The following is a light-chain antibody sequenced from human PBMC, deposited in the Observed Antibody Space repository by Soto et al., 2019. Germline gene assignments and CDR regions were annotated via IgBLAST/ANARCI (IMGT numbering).Light chain of an antibody. Sequence: QSALTQPASVSESPGQSITISCTGTSSDVGAYDYVSWYQQHPGKAPKLMIYDVSNRPSGVSNRFSGSKSGNTASLTISGRQAGDEAHYYYSSYTSRGSPVVFGGGTKVTVL. CDR3: SSYTSRGSPVV. CDR2: DVS. J-gene: IGLJ3*02. V-gene: IGLV2-14*03. CDR1: SSDVGAYDY.